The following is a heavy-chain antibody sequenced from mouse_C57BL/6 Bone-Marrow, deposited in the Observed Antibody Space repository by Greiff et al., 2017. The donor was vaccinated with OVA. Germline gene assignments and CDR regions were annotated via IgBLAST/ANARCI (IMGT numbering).Heavy chain of an antibody. CDR1: GFNIKDDY. D-gene: IGHD1-1*01. V-gene: IGHV14-4*01. CDR3: TSYYYGPSWFAY. Sequence: VQLKQSGAELVRPGASVKLSCTASGFNIKDDYMHWVKQRPEQGLEWIGWIDPENGDTEYASKFQGKATITADTSSNTAYLQLSSLTSEDTAVYYCTSYYYGPSWFAYWGQGTLVTVSA. J-gene: IGHJ3*01. CDR2: IDPENGDT.